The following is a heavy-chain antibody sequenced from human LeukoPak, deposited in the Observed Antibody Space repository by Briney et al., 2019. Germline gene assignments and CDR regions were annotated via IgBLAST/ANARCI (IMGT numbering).Heavy chain of an antibody. CDR3: ARDEPGPGIAVAGTGLSRGDY. J-gene: IGHJ4*02. CDR1: GFTFSDYY. Sequence: GGSLRLSCAASGFTFSDYYMSWIRQAPGKGLEWVSYISGSGSTIYYADSVKGRFTISRDNAKNSLYLQMNSLRAEDTAVYYCARDEPGPGIAVAGTGLSRGDYWGQGTLVTVSS. CDR2: ISGSGSTI. V-gene: IGHV3-11*04. D-gene: IGHD6-19*01.